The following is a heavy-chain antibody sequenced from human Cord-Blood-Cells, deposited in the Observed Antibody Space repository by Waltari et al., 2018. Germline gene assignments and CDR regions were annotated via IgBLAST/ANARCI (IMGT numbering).Heavy chain of an antibody. CDR1: GYSISSGSY. CDR3: ARGDFWSGYPSDY. CDR2: IYHSGST. V-gene: IGHV4-38-2*01. D-gene: IGHD3-3*01. Sequence: QVQLQESGPGLVKPPETLSLTSAVSGYSISSGSYWGGVRQPPGKGLECIGSIYHSGSTYYNPSLKSRVTISVDTSKNQFSLKLSSVTAADTAVYYCARGDFWSGYPSDYWGQGTLVTVSS. J-gene: IGHJ4*02.